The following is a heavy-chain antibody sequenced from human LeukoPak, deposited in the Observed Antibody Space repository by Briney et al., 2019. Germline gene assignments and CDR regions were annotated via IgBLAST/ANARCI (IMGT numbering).Heavy chain of an antibody. CDR1: GGSISSYH. D-gene: IGHD3-3*01. CDR2: IYYSGST. Sequence: SETLSLTCTVSGGSISSYHWSWIRQPPGKGLEWIGYIYYSGSTNYNPSLKSRVTISVDTSKNQFSLKVSSVTAADTAVYYCARGAYDFWSGSRTFDYWGQGTLVTVSS. V-gene: IGHV4-59*01. CDR3: ARGAYDFWSGSRTFDY. J-gene: IGHJ4*02.